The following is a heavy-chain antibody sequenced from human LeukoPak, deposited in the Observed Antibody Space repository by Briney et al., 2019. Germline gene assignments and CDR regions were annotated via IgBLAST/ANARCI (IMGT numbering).Heavy chain of an antibody. J-gene: IGHJ4*02. V-gene: IGHV4-34*01. Sequence: SETLSLICAVYGGSFSGYYWSWIRQPPGKGLEWIGEINHSGSTNYNPSLKSRVTISVDTSKNQFSLKLSSVTAADTAVYYCARSYDGFDYWGQGTLSPSPQ. CDR3: ARSYDGFDY. CDR1: GGSFSGYY. CDR2: INHSGST. D-gene: IGHD5-12*01.